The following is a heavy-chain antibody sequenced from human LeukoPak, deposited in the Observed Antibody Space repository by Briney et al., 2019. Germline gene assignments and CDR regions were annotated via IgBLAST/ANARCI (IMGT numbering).Heavy chain of an antibody. V-gene: IGHV5-51*01. J-gene: IGHJ4*02. Sequence: GESLKISCKGSGYSFTSYWIGWVRQMPGKGLEWMGIIYPGDSDTRYSPSFQGQVTISADKSISTAYLQWSSLKASDTAMYYCARLLGYPTYYDILTGYFEYWGQGTLVTVSS. CDR3: ARLLGYPTYYDILTGYFEY. CDR2: IYPGDSDT. D-gene: IGHD3-9*01. CDR1: GYSFTSYW.